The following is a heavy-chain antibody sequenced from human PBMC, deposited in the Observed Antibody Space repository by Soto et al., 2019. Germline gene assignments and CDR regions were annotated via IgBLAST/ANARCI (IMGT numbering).Heavy chain of an antibody. CDR1: GFTFSSYG. J-gene: IGHJ6*02. D-gene: IGHD1-26*01. CDR3: ARGINSDYYYYGMDV. V-gene: IGHV3-33*01. Sequence: QVQLVESGGGVVQPGRSLRLSCAASGFTFSSYGMHWVRQAPGKGLEWVAVIWYDGSNKYYADSVKGRFTISRDNSKNTLYLQMNSLRAEDTALYYCARGINSDYYYYGMDVWGQGTTVTVSS. CDR2: IWYDGSNK.